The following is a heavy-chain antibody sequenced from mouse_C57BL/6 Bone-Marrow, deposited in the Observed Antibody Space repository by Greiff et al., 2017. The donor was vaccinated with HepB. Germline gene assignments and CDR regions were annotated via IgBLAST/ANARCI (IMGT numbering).Heavy chain of an antibody. CDR1: GFTFNTYA. V-gene: IGHV10-3*01. D-gene: IGHD2-4*01. CDR3: VREGDYDVGGYYAMDY. CDR2: IRSKSSNYAT. J-gene: IGHJ4*01. Sequence: EVQGVESGGGLVQPKGSLKLSCAASGFTFNTYAMHWVRQAPGKGLEWVARIRSKSSNYATYYADSVKDRFTISRDDSQSMLYLQMNNLKTEDTAMYYCVREGDYDVGGYYAMDYWGQGTSVTVSS.